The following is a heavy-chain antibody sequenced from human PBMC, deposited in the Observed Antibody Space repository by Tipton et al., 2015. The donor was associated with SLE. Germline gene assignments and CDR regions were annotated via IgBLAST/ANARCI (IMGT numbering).Heavy chain of an antibody. CDR2: ISWDGDTT. Sequence: GSLRLSCAVAEFRFDDYYIHWVRQPPGKGLEWVSLISWDGDTTYYADSVKGRFTISRDNAKNLLYLQMNSLRAEDTAVYYCARGKFYFDYWGQGALVTVSS. J-gene: IGHJ4*02. V-gene: IGHV3-43*01. CDR1: EFRFDDYY. CDR3: ARGKFYFDY.